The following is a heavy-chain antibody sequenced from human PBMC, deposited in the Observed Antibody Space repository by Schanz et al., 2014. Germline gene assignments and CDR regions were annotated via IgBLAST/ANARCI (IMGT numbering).Heavy chain of an antibody. CDR3: ARGSSASLSRVWFDL. D-gene: IGHD6-25*01. CDR1: GFIFDDYG. CDR2: INWNGGYT. V-gene: IGHV3-20*01. Sequence: EVLLLESGGRVERPGGSLRLSCAASGFIFDDYGMSWVRQVPGKGLEWVSGINWNGGYTSYADSVKGRFIISRDNAKNSLYLEMNSLRARDTAFYHCARGSSASLSRVWFDLWGQGTLVTVSS. J-gene: IGHJ5*02.